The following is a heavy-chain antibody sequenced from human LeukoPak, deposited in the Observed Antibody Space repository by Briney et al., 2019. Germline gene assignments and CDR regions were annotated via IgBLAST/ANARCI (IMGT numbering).Heavy chain of an antibody. D-gene: IGHD2/OR15-2a*01. J-gene: IGHJ4*02. CDR2: ISRNGGST. V-gene: IGHV3-64D*09. CDR3: VKDLRSDFMGVLSRYLSH. Sequence: GGSLRLSCSASGFTFSSFAMHWVRQAPGKGLEYVAAISRNGGSTYYADSVKGRFTISRDNSKNTLYLQMSSLRAEDTAVYLCVKDLRSDFMGVLSRYLSHWGQGTLVTVSS. CDR1: GFTFSSFA.